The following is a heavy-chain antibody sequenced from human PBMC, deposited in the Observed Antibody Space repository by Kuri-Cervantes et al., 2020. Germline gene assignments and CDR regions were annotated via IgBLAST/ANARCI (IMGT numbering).Heavy chain of an antibody. Sequence: ASVKVSCKASGYIFSGYFLHWVRQAPGQGLEWMGWINPNSDGTSYAQKFQGRVTVTRDTSISAVHLGLSSLTSDDTAVYYCARVVAPGDMWPGDYYYYYYMDVWGKGTTVTVSS. CDR2: INPNSDGT. D-gene: IGHD2-2*01. CDR3: ARVVAPGDMWPGDYYYYYYMDV. CDR1: GYIFSGYF. J-gene: IGHJ6*03. V-gene: IGHV1-2*02.